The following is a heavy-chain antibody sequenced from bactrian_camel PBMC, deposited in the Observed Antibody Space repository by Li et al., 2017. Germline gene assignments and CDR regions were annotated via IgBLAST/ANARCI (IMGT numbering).Heavy chain of an antibody. V-gene: IGHV3S31*01. Sequence: VQLVESGGGSVQAGGSLRLSCASSGFTFSSFAMSWVRQPPGKGLEWVSGINPGGGSTYYADSVKGRFTISRGNAKKTLYLQLNSLKTEDTATYYCATGHKSRTARAVESDIVTVCRSSGDWGQGTQVTVS. J-gene: IGHJ4*01. D-gene: IGHD4*01. CDR2: INPGGGST. CDR1: GFTFSSFA. CDR3: ATGHKSRTARAVESDIVTVCRSSGD.